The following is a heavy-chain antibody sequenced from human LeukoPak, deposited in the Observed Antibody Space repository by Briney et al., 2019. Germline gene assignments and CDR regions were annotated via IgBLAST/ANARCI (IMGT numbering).Heavy chain of an antibody. CDR3: ARHPTVTSFLFDY. CDR2: IYYSGNT. J-gene: IGHJ4*02. D-gene: IGHD4-17*01. CDR1: GGSISSSNYY. Sequence: PSETLSLTCTVSGGSISSSNYYWGWIRHPPGKGLEWIGSIYYSGNTYYNPSLKSRVTTSVDTSKKRFSLKLRSVTAADTAVYYCARHPTVTSFLFDYWGQGTLVTVSS. V-gene: IGHV4-39*01.